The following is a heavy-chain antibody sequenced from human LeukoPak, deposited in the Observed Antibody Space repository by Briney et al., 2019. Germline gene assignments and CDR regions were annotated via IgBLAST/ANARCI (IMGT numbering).Heavy chain of an antibody. D-gene: IGHD6-19*01. V-gene: IGHV1-2*02. CDR1: GYTFTGYY. CDR3: AREIAVAGTFGY. Sequence: ASVKVSCMASGYTFTGYYMHWVRQAPGQGLEWMGWINPNSGGTNYAQKFQGRVTMTRDTSISTAYMELSRLRSDDTAVYYRAREIAVAGTFGYWGQGTLVTVSS. J-gene: IGHJ4*02. CDR2: INPNSGGT.